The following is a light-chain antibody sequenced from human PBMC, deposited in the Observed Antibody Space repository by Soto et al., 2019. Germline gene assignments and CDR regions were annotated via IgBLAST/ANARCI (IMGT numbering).Light chain of an antibody. J-gene: IGKJ3*01. CDR3: QKYSSVPV. CDR1: QGIRNF. Sequence: DIQMTQSPTSLSASVGDRVTITCRASQGIRNFVAWYQQKPGKAPKLLIYAASTLQSGVPSRFSGSGSGTSLSLTITSLQPEEVATYSCQKYSSVPVFGHGTKVDIK. CDR2: AAS. V-gene: IGKV1-27*01.